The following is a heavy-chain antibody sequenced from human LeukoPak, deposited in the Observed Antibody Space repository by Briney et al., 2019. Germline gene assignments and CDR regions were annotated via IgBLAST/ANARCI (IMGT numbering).Heavy chain of an antibody. Sequence: SETLSLTCAVYGGSFSSYYWSWIRQPPGKGLEWIGEVNLQGSTNYNPSLMRRVAISVDTSANHVSLQLTSVTAADTAVYYCAREGGPYRPLDYSGQGTLVTVSS. V-gene: IGHV4-34*01. CDR2: VNLQGST. CDR1: GGSFSSYY. CDR3: AREGGPYRPLDY. J-gene: IGHJ4*02.